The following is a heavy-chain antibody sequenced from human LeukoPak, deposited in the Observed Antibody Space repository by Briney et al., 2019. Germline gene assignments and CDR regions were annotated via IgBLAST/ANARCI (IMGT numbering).Heavy chain of an antibody. CDR3: ASLGYCSSTSCYTSGRYYYYMDV. CDR2: ISSSSYI. Sequence: GGSLRLSCAASGFTFSSYSMNWVRQAPGKGLEWVSSISSSSYIYYADSVKGRFTISRDNAKNSLYLQMNSLRAEDTAVYYCASLGYCSSTSCYTSGRYYYYMDVWGKGTTVTVSS. CDR1: GFTFSSYS. D-gene: IGHD2-2*02. V-gene: IGHV3-21*01. J-gene: IGHJ6*03.